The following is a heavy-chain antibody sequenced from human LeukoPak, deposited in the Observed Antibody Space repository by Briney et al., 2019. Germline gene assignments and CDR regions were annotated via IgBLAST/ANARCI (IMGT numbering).Heavy chain of an antibody. J-gene: IGHJ5*02. CDR2: ISGSGGST. CDR1: GFTFSSYA. CDR3: ARDQSSGWYNWFDP. V-gene: IGHV3-23*01. Sequence: QAGGSLRLSCAASGFTFSSYAMSWVRQAPGKGLEWVSAISGSGGSTYYADSVKGRFTISRDNSKNTLYLQMNSLRAEDTAVYYCARDQSSGWYNWFDPWGQGTLVTVSS. D-gene: IGHD6-19*01.